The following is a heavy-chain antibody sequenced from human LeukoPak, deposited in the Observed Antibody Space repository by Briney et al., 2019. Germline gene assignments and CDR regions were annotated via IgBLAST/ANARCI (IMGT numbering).Heavy chain of an antibody. CDR1: GGSISSGSYY. V-gene: IGHV4-61*02. CDR2: IYTSGST. D-gene: IGHD6-19*01. Sequence: SETLSLTCTVSGGSISSGSYYWSWIRQPAGKGLEWIGRIYTSGSTNYNPSLKSRVTISVDTSKNQFSLKLSSVTAADTAVYYCARDPGIAVAGNHLQNWFDPWGQGTLVTVSS. J-gene: IGHJ5*02. CDR3: ARDPGIAVAGNHLQNWFDP.